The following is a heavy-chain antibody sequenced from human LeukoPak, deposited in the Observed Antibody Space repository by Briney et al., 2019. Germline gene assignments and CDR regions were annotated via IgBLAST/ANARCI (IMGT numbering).Heavy chain of an antibody. CDR1: GYTFTSYD. Sequence: ASVKVSCKASGYTFTSYDINWVRQATGQGLEWMGWMNPNSGNTGYAQKFQGRVTITRNTSISTAYMELSSLRSEDTAVYYCAQDSSTKPYDYWGQGTLVTVSS. CDR3: AQDSSTKPYDY. D-gene: IGHD6-13*01. J-gene: IGHJ4*02. V-gene: IGHV1-8*03. CDR2: MNPNSGNT.